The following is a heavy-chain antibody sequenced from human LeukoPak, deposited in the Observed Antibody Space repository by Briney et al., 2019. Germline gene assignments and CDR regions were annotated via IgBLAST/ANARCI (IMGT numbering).Heavy chain of an antibody. V-gene: IGHV3-30*03. CDR3: TRGDGSFDN. D-gene: IGHD3-10*01. J-gene: IGHJ4*02. CDR2: ISYDGNEK. Sequence: PGGSLRLSCAASEFTFITYDMHWVRQAPGKGLEWVAIISYDGNEKYYADSVKGRFTISRDNSKNTLYLQMNSLIADDTAVYYCTRGDGSFDNWGQGTLVIVSS. CDR1: EFTFITYD.